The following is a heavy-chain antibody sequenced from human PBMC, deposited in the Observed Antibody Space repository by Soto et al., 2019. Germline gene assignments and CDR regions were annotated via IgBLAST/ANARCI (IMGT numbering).Heavy chain of an antibody. V-gene: IGHV1-69*01. CDR1: GGTFSSYA. D-gene: IGHD3-22*01. CDR2: IIPVFGAR. Sequence: QVQLVQSVAEVKKPGSSVNVSCKASGGTFSSYAFSWVRHAPGQGLEWMGGIIPVFGARNYAQTFQGRVTITADASTSTDYMELSRLRSEDTAVYYCAGSPEWSYALSQLVITTFAFYWGQGTLVTVSP. CDR3: AGSPEWSYALSQLVITTFAFY. J-gene: IGHJ4*02.